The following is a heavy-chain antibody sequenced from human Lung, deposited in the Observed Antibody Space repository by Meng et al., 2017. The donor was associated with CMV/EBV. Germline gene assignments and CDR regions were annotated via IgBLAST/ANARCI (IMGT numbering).Heavy chain of an antibody. CDR1: GFTFSSYG. V-gene: IGHV3-33*06. CDR3: AKDEFRYCSSTSCIDAFDI. Sequence: GESLKISCAASGFTFSSYGMHWVRQAPGKGLEWVAVIWYDGSNKYYADSVKGRFTISKDNSKNTLYLQMNSLRAEDTSVYYCAKDEFRYCSSTSCIDAFDIWGQGTXVTVAS. J-gene: IGHJ3*02. D-gene: IGHD2-2*01. CDR2: IWYDGSNK.